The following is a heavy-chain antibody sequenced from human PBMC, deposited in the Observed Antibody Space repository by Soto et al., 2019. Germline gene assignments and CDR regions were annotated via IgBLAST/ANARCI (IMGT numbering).Heavy chain of an antibody. CDR3: ARGGFWSGPSNGMDV. CDR2: IYYSGST. V-gene: IGHV4-30-4*01. J-gene: IGHJ6*02. Sequence: QVQLQESGPGLVKPSQTLSLACNVSGGSISSSDYYWTWIRQPPGKGLEWIGYIYYSGSTSYNPSLKSRVSLSVDASKNQFSLKVSSLTAADTAVYFCARGGFWSGPSNGMDVWGQGTTVTVSS. D-gene: IGHD3-3*01. CDR1: GGSISSSDYY.